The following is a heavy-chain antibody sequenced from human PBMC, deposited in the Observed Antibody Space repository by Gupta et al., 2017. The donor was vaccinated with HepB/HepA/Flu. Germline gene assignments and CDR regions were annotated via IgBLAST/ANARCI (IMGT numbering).Heavy chain of an antibody. CDR2: ITNDGRP. V-gene: IGHV3-53*01. CDR3: ARARDFNFDY. J-gene: IGHJ4*02. CDR1: EITISQSY. Sequence: EVQLVESGGGLIQPGGSLRLSCGASEITISQSYMGWVRQAPGKGLEWISYITNDGRPFYADSVKGRFTISRDNSKNTLFLQMNGLTADDTALYFCARARDFNFDYWGQGTLVTVSS.